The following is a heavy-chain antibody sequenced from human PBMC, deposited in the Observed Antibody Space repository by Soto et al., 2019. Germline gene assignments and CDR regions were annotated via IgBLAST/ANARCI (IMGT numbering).Heavy chain of an antibody. D-gene: IGHD3-22*01. CDR2: IYPDDSDT. CDR3: ARDDFSGYFHFEF. CDR1: GYTFRTYW. J-gene: IGHJ4*01. Sequence: GESLKISCTGSGYTFRTYWIGWVRQMPGKGLEWMGIIYPDDSDTRYSPSFQGQVTISADKSISTAYLQWSSLKASDTAMYYCARDDFSGYFHFEFWGRGTLVTVSS. V-gene: IGHV5-51*01.